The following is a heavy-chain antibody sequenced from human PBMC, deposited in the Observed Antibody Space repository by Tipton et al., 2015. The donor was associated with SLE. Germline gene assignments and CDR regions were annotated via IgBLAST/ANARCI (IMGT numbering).Heavy chain of an antibody. CDR2: IYSSGGT. D-gene: IGHD4-11*01. J-gene: IGHJ2*01. CDR1: GGSVNTYS. V-gene: IGHV4-4*07. Sequence: TLSLTCSVPGGSVNTYSWYWIRQPAGKGLEWIGRIYSSGGTNYNPSLKSRVAMSVDTSKNHFSLKLISVTAADTAVYYCAREFLNPVTTVHYYFDLWGRGTLVTVSS. CDR3: AREFLNPVTTVHYYFDL.